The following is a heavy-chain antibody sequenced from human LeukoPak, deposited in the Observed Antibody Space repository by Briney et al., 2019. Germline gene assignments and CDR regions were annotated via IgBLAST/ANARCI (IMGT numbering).Heavy chain of an antibody. Sequence: PGGSLRLSCAASGFTFSSYAMSWVRQAPGKGLEWVSAISGSGGSTYYADSVKGRFTISGDNSKNTLYLQMNSLRAEDTAVYYCAKDPRWSSGWRSSNGDAFDIWGQGTMVTVSS. D-gene: IGHD6-19*01. CDR2: ISGSGGST. CDR1: GFTFSSYA. J-gene: IGHJ3*02. V-gene: IGHV3-23*01. CDR3: AKDPRWSSGWRSSNGDAFDI.